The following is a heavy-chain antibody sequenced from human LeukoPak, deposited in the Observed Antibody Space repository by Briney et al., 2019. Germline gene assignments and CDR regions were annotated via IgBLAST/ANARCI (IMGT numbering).Heavy chain of an antibody. CDR1: GFTFSSYG. CDR3: AKAYSGYDYSFDN. Sequence: GRSLRLSCAASGFTFSSYGMHWVRQAPGKGLEWVAVIWYDGTNEYYADSVKGRFTISRDNSKNTLDLQMNSPRAEDTAVYYCAKAYSGYDYSFDNWGQGTLVTVSS. V-gene: IGHV3-33*06. J-gene: IGHJ4*02. CDR2: IWYDGTNE. D-gene: IGHD5-12*01.